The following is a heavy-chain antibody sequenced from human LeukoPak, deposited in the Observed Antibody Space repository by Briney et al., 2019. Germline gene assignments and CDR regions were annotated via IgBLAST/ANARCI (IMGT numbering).Heavy chain of an antibody. J-gene: IGHJ4*02. CDR3: ARDRPYSSGSDY. CDR2: IYYSGST. V-gene: IGHV4-30-4*01. D-gene: IGHD3-10*01. CDR1: GGSISNGDYC. Sequence: SETLSLTCTVSGGSISNGDYCWSWIRQPPGKGLEWIGYIYYSGSTYYNPSLKSRVTISVDTSKNQFSLKLSSVTAADPAVYYCARDRPYSSGSDYWGQGTLVTVSS.